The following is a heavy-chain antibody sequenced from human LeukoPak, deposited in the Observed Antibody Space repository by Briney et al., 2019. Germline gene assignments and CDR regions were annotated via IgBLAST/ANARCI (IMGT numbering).Heavy chain of an antibody. CDR3: ARDYAYSSSSPYNWFDP. Sequence: ASVKISCKAFRYPFTGYYIHWVRHVSGQKLEWMGWINPNSGGTNYAQKFQGRVTMSRDASISTAYMDLSRLISDDTAVYYCARDYAYSSSSPYNWFDPWGQGTLITVSS. J-gene: IGHJ5*02. CDR2: INPNSGGT. V-gene: IGHV1-2*02. CDR1: RYPFTGYY. D-gene: IGHD6-6*01.